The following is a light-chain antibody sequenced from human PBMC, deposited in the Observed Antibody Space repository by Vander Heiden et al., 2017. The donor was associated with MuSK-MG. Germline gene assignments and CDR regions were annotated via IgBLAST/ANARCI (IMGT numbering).Light chain of an antibody. CDR2: GAS. Sequence: EIVMTQSPATLSVSPGERVTLSCRASQSVSNNLAWYQQKPGQAPRLLIYGASTRATGLPARFSGSGSGTEFTLTIASLKSEDFAVYYCQQDYRCSRTFGQGTKVEIK. CDR3: QQDYRCSRT. V-gene: IGKV3-15*01. J-gene: IGKJ1*01. CDR1: QSVSNN.